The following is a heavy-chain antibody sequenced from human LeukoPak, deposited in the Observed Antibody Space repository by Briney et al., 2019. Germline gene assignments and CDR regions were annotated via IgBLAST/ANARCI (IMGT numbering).Heavy chain of an antibody. CDR2: LRGDTGDT. J-gene: IGHJ4*02. V-gene: IGHV1-2*02. Sequence: ASVTVSCKTSGYMVSDYYMHWVRQAPGQGLEWMGWLRGDTGDTDSPQKFKGRVTMTRDTATNTAYMQLSRLTYDDKAIYFCARVRDNACDYWGQGTLVTVSS. CDR1: GYMVSDYY. CDR3: ARVRDNACDY. D-gene: IGHD1-1*01.